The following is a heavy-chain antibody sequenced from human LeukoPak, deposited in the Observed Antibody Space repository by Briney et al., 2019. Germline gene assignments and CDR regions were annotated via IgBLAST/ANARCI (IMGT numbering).Heavy chain of an antibody. V-gene: IGHV1-2*02. CDR1: GYTFTGDQ. CDR2: IKPSSGDT. D-gene: IGHD2/OR15-2a*01. J-gene: IGHJ5*02. CDR3: ARKSAGFLTA. Sequence: EASVKVSCKASGYTFTGDQIYWLRQAPGQGLELVGWIKPSSGDTLYEQKFQGRVTMTRDKSISSAYMELSSLRSDDTAVYYCARKSAGFLTAWGQGTLVTVSS.